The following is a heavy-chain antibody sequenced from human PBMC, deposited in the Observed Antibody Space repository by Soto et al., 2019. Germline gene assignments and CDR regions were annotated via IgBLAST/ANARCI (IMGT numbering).Heavy chain of an antibody. Sequence: PGGSLRLSCAASGFTFSNAWMSWVRQAPGKGLEWVGRIKSKTDGGTTDYAAPVKGRFTISRDDSKNTLYLQMNSLKTEDTAVYYCTTGLQWLREFDYWGQGTLVTVSS. CDR3: TTGLQWLREFDY. V-gene: IGHV3-15*01. J-gene: IGHJ4*02. CDR1: GFTFSNAW. CDR2: IKSKTDGGTT. D-gene: IGHD5-12*01.